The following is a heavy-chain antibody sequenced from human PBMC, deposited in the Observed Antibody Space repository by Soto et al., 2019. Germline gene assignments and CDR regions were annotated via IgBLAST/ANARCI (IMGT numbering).Heavy chain of an antibody. CDR2: IYHSGST. Sequence: SDTLSLTCAVSSGSISSSNWWSWVRQPPGKGLEWIGEIYHSGSTNYNPSLKSRVTISVDKSKNQFSLKLSSVTAADTAVYYCAGKLGDNGSGSYYNNWFDPGGQETLVTVSS. CDR3: AGKLGDNGSGSYYNNWFDP. V-gene: IGHV4-4*02. D-gene: IGHD3-10*01. CDR1: SGSISSSNW. J-gene: IGHJ5*02.